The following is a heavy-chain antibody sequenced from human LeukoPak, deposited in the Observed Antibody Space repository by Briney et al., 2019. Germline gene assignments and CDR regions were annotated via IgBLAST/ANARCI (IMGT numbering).Heavy chain of an antibody. D-gene: IGHD5-12*01. V-gene: IGHV4-39*07. CDR1: GGSISSSGYY. J-gene: IGHJ4*02. Sequence: SETLSLTCTVSGGSISSSGYYWGWIRQPPGKGLEWIASIHYSGSTYYNPSLKSRVTISVDTSKNQFSVKLSSVTAADTAVYYCARDPPGGYEGLDYWGRGTKVIVSS. CDR3: ARDPPGGYEGLDY. CDR2: IHYSGST.